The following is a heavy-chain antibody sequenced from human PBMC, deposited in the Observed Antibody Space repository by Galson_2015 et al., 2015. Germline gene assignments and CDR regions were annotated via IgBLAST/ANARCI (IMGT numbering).Heavy chain of an antibody. CDR1: GGTFSSSA. D-gene: IGHD6-6*01. Sequence: ASGGTFSSSAISWVRQAPGQGLEWMGGIIPIFGTANYAQKFQGRVTITADESTSTAYMELSSLRSEDTAVYYCARDLDLYSSSSQGIQHWGQGTLVTVSS. V-gene: IGHV1-69*01. CDR2: IIPIFGTA. J-gene: IGHJ1*01. CDR3: ARDLDLYSSSSQGIQH.